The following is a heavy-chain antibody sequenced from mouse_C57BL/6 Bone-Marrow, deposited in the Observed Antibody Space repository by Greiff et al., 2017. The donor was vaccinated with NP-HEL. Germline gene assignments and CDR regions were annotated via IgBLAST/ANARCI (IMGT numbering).Heavy chain of an antibody. J-gene: IGHJ2*01. V-gene: IGHV7-3*01. CDR3: ARSLYSSSSYYYDY. Sequence: EVQRVESGGGLVQPGGSLSLSCAASGFTFTDYYMSWVRQPPGKALEWLGFIRNKANGYTSEYSASVKGRFTTSRDNSQSILYLQVNALRAEDSATYDCARSLYSSSSYYYDYWGQGTTLTVSS. D-gene: IGHD1-1*01. CDR1: GFTFTDYY. CDR2: IRNKANGYTS.